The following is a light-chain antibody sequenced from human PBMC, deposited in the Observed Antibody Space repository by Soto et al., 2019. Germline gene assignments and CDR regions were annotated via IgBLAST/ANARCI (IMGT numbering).Light chain of an antibody. Sequence: EIVLTQSPGTLSLSPGERATLSCRASQSVCRSYLAWYQQKPGQAPRLLISGASSRATGIPDRFSGRGSGTDFPLTISRLEPEDFAVYYCQQYGSSPLTFGGGTKGEIK. CDR1: QSVCRSY. V-gene: IGKV3-20*01. CDR2: GAS. J-gene: IGKJ4*01. CDR3: QQYGSSPLT.